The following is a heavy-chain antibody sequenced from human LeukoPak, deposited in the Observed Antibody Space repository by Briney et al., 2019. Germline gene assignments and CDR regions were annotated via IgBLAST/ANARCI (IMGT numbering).Heavy chain of an antibody. CDR1: GGTFSSYA. D-gene: IGHD3-22*01. CDR3: ARDHPVSMIVTGGAFDI. Sequence: SVKVSCKASGGTFSSYAISWVRQAPGQGLEWMGRIIPILGIANYAQKFQGRVTITADKSTSTAYMELSSLRSEDTAAYYCARDHPVSMIVTGGAFDIWGQGTMVTVSS. CDR2: IIPILGIA. J-gene: IGHJ3*02. V-gene: IGHV1-69*04.